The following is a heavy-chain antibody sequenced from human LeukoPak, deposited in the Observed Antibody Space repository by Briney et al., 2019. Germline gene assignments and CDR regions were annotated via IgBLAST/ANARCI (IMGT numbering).Heavy chain of an antibody. J-gene: IGHJ4*02. D-gene: IGHD6-19*01. CDR1: GFTYSSHR. Sequence: GGPLRLSCAASGFTYSSHRMHWVRQAPGKGLEWVAVIWYDGTNKYYADSVKGRFTISRDNSRNTLYLQMNSLGAEDTAVYYCARDRQWMVFDYWGQGTLVTVSS. V-gene: IGHV3-33*01. CDR2: IWYDGTNK. CDR3: ARDRQWMVFDY.